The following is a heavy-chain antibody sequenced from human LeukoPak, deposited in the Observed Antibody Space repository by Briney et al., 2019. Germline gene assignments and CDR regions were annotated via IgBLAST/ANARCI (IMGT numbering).Heavy chain of an antibody. V-gene: IGHV6-1*01. J-gene: IGHJ4*02. CDR1: GDSVSSNSAA. CDR3: ARDLGNTGWYTFDY. D-gene: IGHD6-19*01. Sequence: SQTLSLTCAISGDSVSSNSAAWTWIRQSPSRGLEWLGRTYYRSKWYNEYAVSMEGRITIIPDTSKNQFSLQLIYVTPEDTAVYYCARDLGNTGWYTFDYWGQGTLVTVSS. CDR2: TYYRSKWYN.